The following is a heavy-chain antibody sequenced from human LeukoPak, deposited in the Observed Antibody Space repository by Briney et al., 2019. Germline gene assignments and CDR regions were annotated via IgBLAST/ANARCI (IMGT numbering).Heavy chain of an antibody. D-gene: IGHD3-3*01. J-gene: IGHJ4*02. V-gene: IGHV3-33*05. Sequence: PGRSLRLSCAAPGFTFSSYDIHWVRQAPGKGLEWVTIILYDGSNKYYADSVKGRFTISRDNSKNTVYLQMNSLTAEDTAVYYCARESSGGFDNWAQGTLVTVSS. CDR2: ILYDGSNK. CDR3: ARESSGGFDN. CDR1: GFTFSSYD.